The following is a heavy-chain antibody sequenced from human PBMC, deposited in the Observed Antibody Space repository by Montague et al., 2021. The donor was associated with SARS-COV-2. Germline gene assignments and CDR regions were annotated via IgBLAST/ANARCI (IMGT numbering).Heavy chain of an antibody. CDR1: GFTFSSYS. D-gene: IGHD6-13*01. CDR2: ISSSSSYI. V-gene: IGHV3-21*01. J-gene: IGHJ5*02. CDR3: AREHSSSWDMDCFDP. Sequence: SLRLSCAASGFTFSSYSMNWVRQAPGKGLEWVSSISSSSSYIYYADSVKGRFTISRDNAKNSLYLQMNSLRAEDTAVYYCAREHSSSWDMDCFDPWGQGPLVTVPS.